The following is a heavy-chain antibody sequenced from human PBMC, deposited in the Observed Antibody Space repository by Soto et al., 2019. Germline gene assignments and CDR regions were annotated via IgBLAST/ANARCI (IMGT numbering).Heavy chain of an antibody. CDR3: ARVTYLYDFWSGPTFQYNRLDP. J-gene: IGHJ5*02. Sequence: ASVKVSCKASGYTFTSYGISWVRQAPGQGLEWMGWISAYNGNTNYAQKLQGRVTMTTDTSTSTAYMELRSLRSDDTAVYYCARVTYLYDFWSGPTFQYNRLDPWGQGTLVTVSS. V-gene: IGHV1-18*01. CDR2: ISAYNGNT. D-gene: IGHD3-3*01. CDR1: GYTFTSYG.